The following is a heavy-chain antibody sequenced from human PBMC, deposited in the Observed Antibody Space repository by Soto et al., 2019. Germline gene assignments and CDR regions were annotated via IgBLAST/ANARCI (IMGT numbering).Heavy chain of an antibody. CDR2: ISADGTGT. Sequence: LRRSCAASGFTFSTYAMSWVRQAPGKGLDWVSTISADGTGTYYVDSVKGRFTISRGNSKNTLYLQMNRLRAEDTAVYYCANDKPGITILAAIDYWGQGTQVTVSS. D-gene: IGHD1-1*01. J-gene: IGHJ4*02. V-gene: IGHV3-23*01. CDR3: ANDKPGITILAAIDY. CDR1: GFTFSTYA.